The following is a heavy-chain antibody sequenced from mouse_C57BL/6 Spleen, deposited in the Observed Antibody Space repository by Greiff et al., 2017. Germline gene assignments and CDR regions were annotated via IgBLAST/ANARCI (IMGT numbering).Heavy chain of an antibody. CDR1: GFTFSDYG. J-gene: IGHJ2*01. D-gene: IGHD2-3*01. CDR2: ISSGSSTI. CDR3: ARGDGYYDYFDY. Sequence: EVHLVESGGGLVKPGGSLKLSCAASGFTFSDYGMHWVRQAPEKGLEWVAYISSGSSTIYYADTVKGRFTISRDNAKNTLFLQMTSLWSEDTAMYYCARGDGYYDYFDYWGQGTTLTVSS. V-gene: IGHV5-17*01.